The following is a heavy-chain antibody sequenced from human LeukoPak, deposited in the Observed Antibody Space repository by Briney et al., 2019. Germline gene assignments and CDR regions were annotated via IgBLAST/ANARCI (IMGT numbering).Heavy chain of an antibody. D-gene: IGHD3-10*01. CDR1: GFTFSSYA. Sequence: PGGSLRLSCAASGFTFSSYAMKWVRQAPGKGLEWVSSVSGSGGRTYYADSVKGRFTVSRDNSKNMLYLQMNSLRAEDTAVYYCAKIESGPDTGFWGQGTLVTVSS. J-gene: IGHJ4*02. V-gene: IGHV3-23*01. CDR2: VSGSGGRT. CDR3: AKIESGPDTGF.